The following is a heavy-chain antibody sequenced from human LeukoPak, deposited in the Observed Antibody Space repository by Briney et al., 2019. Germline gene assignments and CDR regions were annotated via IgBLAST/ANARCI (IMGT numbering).Heavy chain of an antibody. J-gene: IGHJ4*02. CDR1: GGSSSGYY. Sequence: KPSETLSLTCAVYGGSSSGYYWSWIRQPPGKGLEWIGEINHSGSTNYNPSLKSRVTISVDKSKNQFSLKLSSVTAADTAVYCCARGWRDWGQGALVTVSS. CDR3: ARGWRD. D-gene: IGHD1-1*01. V-gene: IGHV4-34*01. CDR2: INHSGST.